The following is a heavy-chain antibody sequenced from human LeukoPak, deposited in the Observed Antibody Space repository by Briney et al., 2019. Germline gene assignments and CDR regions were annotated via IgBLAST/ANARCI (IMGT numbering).Heavy chain of an antibody. Sequence: ASVKVSCKASGYTFTAYSMHWVRQAPGQRLEWMGWIKPNSGDTNYAQKFQGRVTMTRDTSISAAYMELSRLRSDDTAVYYCASTLGYCTSSSCPDIDYWGQGTLVTVSS. CDR2: IKPNSGDT. D-gene: IGHD2-2*01. V-gene: IGHV1-2*02. CDR1: GYTFTAYS. J-gene: IGHJ4*02. CDR3: ASTLGYCTSSSCPDIDY.